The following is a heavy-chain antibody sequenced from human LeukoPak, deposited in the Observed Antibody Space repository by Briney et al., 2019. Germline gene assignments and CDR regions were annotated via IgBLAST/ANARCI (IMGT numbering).Heavy chain of an antibody. CDR2: IHYTGST. CDR3: ARDIYGSGYGFFDY. J-gene: IGHJ4*02. V-gene: IGHV4-59*13. D-gene: IGHD3-10*01. CDR1: GVSMSTYY. Sequence: PSETLSLTCTVSGVSMSTYYWSWIRQSPGKGLEWIAYIHYTGSTNNNPSLKGRLAISVDTSKNQFSLTLSSVAAADTAVYYCARDIYGSGYGFFDYWGQGVLVTVSS.